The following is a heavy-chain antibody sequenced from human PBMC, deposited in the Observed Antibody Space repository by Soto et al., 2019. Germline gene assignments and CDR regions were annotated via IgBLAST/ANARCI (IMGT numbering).Heavy chain of an antibody. V-gene: IGHV3-30*18. CDR3: AKGFGNYCAFDY. J-gene: IGHJ4*02. CDR2: ISNDGSNK. D-gene: IGHD1-26*01. Sequence: QVHLVESGGGVVQPGRSLRLSCAASGFSFSTYGMHWVRQAPGKGLEWVAFISNDGSNKYYADSVKGRFTISRDNSKNTLYLQMNSLRAEDTDVYYCAKGFGNYCAFDYWGQGTLVTVSS. CDR1: GFSFSTYG.